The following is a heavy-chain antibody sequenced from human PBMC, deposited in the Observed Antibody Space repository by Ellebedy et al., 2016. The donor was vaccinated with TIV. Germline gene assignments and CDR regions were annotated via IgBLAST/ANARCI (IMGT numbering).Heavy chain of an antibody. V-gene: IGHV4-59*01. CDR2: IYYSGST. Sequence: MPSETLSLTCTLSGGSIRSYYWSWIRQPPGKGVEWSGYIYYSGSTNYNTSLKSRVTISVDTSKNQFSLKLSSVTAADTAVYYCSRGEVTLYYYGMDVWGQGTTVTVSS. J-gene: IGHJ6*02. CDR1: GGSIRSYY. CDR3: SRGEVTLYYYGMDV.